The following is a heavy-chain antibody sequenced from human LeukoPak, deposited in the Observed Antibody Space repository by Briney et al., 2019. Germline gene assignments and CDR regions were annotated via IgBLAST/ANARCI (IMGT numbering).Heavy chain of an antibody. CDR2: VSSDGSST. V-gene: IGHV3-74*01. D-gene: IGHD5-18*01. J-gene: IGHJ5*02. Sequence: GGSLRLSCAASGFTFSSYWMHWVRQAPGKGLVWVSRVSSDGSSTTYADSVKGRFTISRDNAKNTLYLQMNSLRAEDTAVYYCAKAFGGYSQGCFDPWVQATLVTVSS. CDR1: GFTFSSYW. CDR3: AKAFGGYSQGCFDP.